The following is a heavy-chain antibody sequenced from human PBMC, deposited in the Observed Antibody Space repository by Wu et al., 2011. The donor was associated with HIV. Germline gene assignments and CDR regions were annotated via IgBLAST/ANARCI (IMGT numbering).Heavy chain of an antibody. CDR2: IIPIFGTA. CDR1: GYTFIDYY. Sequence: VQLVQSGAEVKKPGAIVKISCKASGYTFIDYYIHWVQQAPGQGLEWMGGIIPIFGTANYAQKFQGRVTITADKSTSTAYMELSSLRSEDTAMYYCARDFGGDGGSWGQGTLVTVSS. CDR3: ARDFGGDGGS. V-gene: IGHV1-69*13. D-gene: IGHD2-21*01. J-gene: IGHJ5*02.